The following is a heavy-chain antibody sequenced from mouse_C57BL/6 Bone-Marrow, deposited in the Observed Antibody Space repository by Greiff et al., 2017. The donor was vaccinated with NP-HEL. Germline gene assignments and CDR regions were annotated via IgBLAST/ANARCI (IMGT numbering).Heavy chain of an antibody. CDR2: ISSGGSYT. V-gene: IGHV5-6*01. Sequence: EVKLVESGGDLVKPGGSLKLSCAASGFTFSSYGMSWVRQTPDKRLEWVATISSGGSYTYYPDSVKGRFTISRDNAKNTLYLQMSGLTSEDKAMYCCARQKRLAYWGQGTLVTVSA. J-gene: IGHJ3*01. CDR1: GFTFSSYG. CDR3: ARQKRLAY.